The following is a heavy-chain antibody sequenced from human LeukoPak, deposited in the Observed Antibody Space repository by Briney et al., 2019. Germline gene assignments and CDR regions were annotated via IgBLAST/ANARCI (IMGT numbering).Heavy chain of an antibody. CDR1: VFSFGTYW. CDR3: ARARYFDWLVGDF. D-gene: IGHD3-9*01. V-gene: IGHV3-7*03. J-gene: IGHJ4*02. Sequence: GGSLRLSCAASVFSFGTYWMTWVRQAPGKGLEWVANIKQNGDEEFYADSVKGRFTISRDNAKNSLYLQMHSLRGEDTAVYYCARARYFDWLVGDFWGQGTLVTVSS. CDR2: IKQNGDEE.